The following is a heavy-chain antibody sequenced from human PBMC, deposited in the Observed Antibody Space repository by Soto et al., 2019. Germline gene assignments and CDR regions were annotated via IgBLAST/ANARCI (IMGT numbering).Heavy chain of an antibody. CDR1: GGSISSYY. V-gene: IGHV4-59*08. CDR2: IYYSGST. Sequence: PSETLSLTCTVSGGSISSYYWSWIRQPPGKGLEWIGYIYYSGSTNYNPSLKSRVTISVDTSKHQFSLKLSSVTPDDTAIYYCAGTTSHQWLYVDVWGRGTTVTVSS. D-gene: IGHD6-19*01. J-gene: IGHJ6*03. CDR3: AGTTSHQWLYVDV.